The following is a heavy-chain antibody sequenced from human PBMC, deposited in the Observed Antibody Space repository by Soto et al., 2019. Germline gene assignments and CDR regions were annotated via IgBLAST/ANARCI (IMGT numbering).Heavy chain of an antibody. CDR2: ISASGGST. CDR3: AKDIRTSTNYNYGMDV. J-gene: IGHJ6*02. Sequence: EVQLLESGGGLVQPGGSLRLSCAASGFTFSTYAMSWVRQAPGKGLEWVSVISASGGSTFYADSVKGRFTVSRDNSRNTLYLQVISLRVEDTSVYYCAKDIRTSTNYNYGMDVWGQGTKVTVSS. CDR1: GFTFSTYA. D-gene: IGHD1-20*01. V-gene: IGHV3-23*01.